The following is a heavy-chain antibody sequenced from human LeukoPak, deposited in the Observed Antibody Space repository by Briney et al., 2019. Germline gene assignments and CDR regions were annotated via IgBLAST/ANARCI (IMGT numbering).Heavy chain of an antibody. J-gene: IGHJ4*02. CDR2: ITTDGRST. Sequence: GGSLRLSCAASGFTFTNYAMSWVRQAPGKGLEWVSAITTDGRSTYYADSVKGRFTISRDNSKNTLYLQMNSLRAEDTAVYYCARDYCSTTTCLDYWGQGTLVTVSS. D-gene: IGHD2-2*01. CDR3: ARDYCSTTTCLDY. CDR1: GFTFTNYA. V-gene: IGHV3-23*01.